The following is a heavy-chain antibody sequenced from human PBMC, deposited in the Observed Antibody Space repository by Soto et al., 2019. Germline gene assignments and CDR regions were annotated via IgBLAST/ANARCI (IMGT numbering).Heavy chain of an antibody. D-gene: IGHD2-2*01. J-gene: IGHJ4*02. CDR3: AKPEDIVVVPAAPFDY. V-gene: IGHV3-23*01. CDR1: GFTFSSYA. CDR2: ISGSGGST. Sequence: PGGSLRLSCAASGFTFSSYAMSWVRQAPGKGLEWVSAISGSGGSTYYADSVKGRFTVSRDNSKNTLYLQMNSLRAEDTAVYYCAKPEDIVVVPAAPFDYWGQGTLVTVSS.